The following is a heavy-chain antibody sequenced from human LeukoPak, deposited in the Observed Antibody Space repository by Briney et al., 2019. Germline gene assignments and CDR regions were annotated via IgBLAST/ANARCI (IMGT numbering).Heavy chain of an antibody. CDR3: AKSVINSWYSFAD. CDR1: GFTVSSNY. D-gene: IGHD6-13*01. Sequence: GGSLRLSCAASGFTVSSNYMSWVRQAPGKGLERVSVIYSGGSTYYADSVKGRFTISRDNSKNTLYVQMNSLRAEDTAVYYCAKSVINSWYSFADWGQGTLVTVSS. V-gene: IGHV3-53*05. CDR2: IYSGGST. J-gene: IGHJ4*02.